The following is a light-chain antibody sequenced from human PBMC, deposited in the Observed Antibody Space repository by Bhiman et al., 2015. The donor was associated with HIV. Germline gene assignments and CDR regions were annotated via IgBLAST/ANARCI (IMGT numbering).Light chain of an antibody. J-gene: IGLJ2*01. CDR1: SSDVGTYNL. CDR2: DVT. CDR3: AWDDSLNGLVV. Sequence: QSALTQPASVSGWPGQSITISCTGTSSDVGTYNLVSWYQQHPGKAPKLIIYDVTKRPSGVSNRFSGSKSGTSASLAISGLQAEDEADYCAAWDDSLNGLVVFGGGTKLTVL. V-gene: IGLV2-14*02.